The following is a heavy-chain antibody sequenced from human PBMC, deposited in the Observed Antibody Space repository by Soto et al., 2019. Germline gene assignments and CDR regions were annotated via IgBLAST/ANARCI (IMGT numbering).Heavy chain of an antibody. V-gene: IGHV3-30-3*01. D-gene: IGHD3-22*01. Sequence: PGGSLRLSCAATGFPFSSHAMNWFRQAPGKGLEWVSVISFDGTNKYYAESVRGRYSISRDNSKKVLYLDMNSLRPDDTAIYYCARAHGPYYDSSYYGLARNYFDYWGQGALVTVSS. J-gene: IGHJ4*02. CDR1: GFPFSSHA. CDR2: ISFDGTNK. CDR3: ARAHGPYYDSSYYGLARNYFDY.